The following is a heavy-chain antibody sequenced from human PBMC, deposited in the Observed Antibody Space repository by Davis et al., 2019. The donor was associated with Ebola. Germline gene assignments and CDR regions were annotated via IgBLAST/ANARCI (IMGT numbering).Heavy chain of an antibody. Sequence: SVNVSCKGSIYTYTSYGISWVRQAPGQGLEWMGWISAYNGNTNYAQKLQGRVTMTTDTSRSTAYMELRSLRSDDTAVYYCARGAGAITRIYDSWGQGTLVTVSS. V-gene: IGHV1-18*01. CDR3: ARGAGAITRIYDS. J-gene: IGHJ5*01. D-gene: IGHD1-26*01. CDR1: IYTYTSYG. CDR2: ISAYNGNT.